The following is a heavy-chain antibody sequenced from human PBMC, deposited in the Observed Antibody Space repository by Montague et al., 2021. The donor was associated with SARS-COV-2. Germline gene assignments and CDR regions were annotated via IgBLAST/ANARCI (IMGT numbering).Heavy chain of an antibody. D-gene: IGHD7-27*01. J-gene: IGHJ3*02. CDR2: TFYRSTFYH. Sequence: CAISGDSVYSRTAAWYWIRQSPSRGLEWLGRTFYRSTFYHDYAPSAKSRVIINADTSKNQFSLQLSSVTPDDTAVHYCARDSELGNEALDIWGRGTMVTVSS. V-gene: IGHV6-1*01. CDR3: ARDSELGNEALDI. CDR1: GDSVYSRTAA.